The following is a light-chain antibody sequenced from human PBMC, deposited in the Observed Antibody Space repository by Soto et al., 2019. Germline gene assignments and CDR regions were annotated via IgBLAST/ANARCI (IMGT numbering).Light chain of an antibody. CDR1: QGISTY. CDR2: AAS. Sequence: DIQMTQSPSYVSASXGYRINITXXASQGISTYLNWYQQKPGKAPKLLIYAASSLQSGVPSRFSGSGSGTDFTLTISSLQPEDFATYYCQQSYSTPLTFGGGTKVDIK. V-gene: IGKV1-39*01. J-gene: IGKJ4*01. CDR3: QQSYSTPLT.